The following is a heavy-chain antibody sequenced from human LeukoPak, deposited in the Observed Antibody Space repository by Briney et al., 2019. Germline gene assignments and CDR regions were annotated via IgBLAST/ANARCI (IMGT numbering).Heavy chain of an antibody. CDR3: ATADCSGGSCYAFDY. CDR2: ISDDGSNT. D-gene: IGHD2-15*01. CDR1: GFTFSSYG. Sequence: GASLRLSCAASGFTFSSYGMHWVRQAPGKGLEWVSVISDDGSNTYYADSVKGRFTISRDNSKNTLYLQMNSLRAEDTAVYYCATADCSGGSCYAFDYWGQGTLVTVSS. J-gene: IGHJ4*02. V-gene: IGHV3-30*03.